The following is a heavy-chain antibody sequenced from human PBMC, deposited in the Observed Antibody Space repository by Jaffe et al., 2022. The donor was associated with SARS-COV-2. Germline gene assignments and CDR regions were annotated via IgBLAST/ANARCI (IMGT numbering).Heavy chain of an antibody. V-gene: IGHV1-18*01. J-gene: IGHJ4*02. CDR2: ISAYNGNT. D-gene: IGHD6-19*01. Sequence: QVQLVQSGAEVKKPGASVKVSCKASGYTFTSYGISWVRQAPGQGLEWMGWISAYNGNTNYAQKLQGRVTMTTDTSTSTAYMELRSLRSDDTAVYYCARDRGEAKIAVAAGAPGDYWGQGTLVTVSS. CDR1: GYTFTSYG. CDR3: ARDRGEAKIAVAAGAPGDY.